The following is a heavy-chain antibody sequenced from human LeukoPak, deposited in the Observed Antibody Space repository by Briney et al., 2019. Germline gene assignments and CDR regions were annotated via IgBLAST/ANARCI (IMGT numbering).Heavy chain of an antibody. Sequence: PGRSLRLSCAASGFTFSSYAMHWVRQAPGKGLEWVAVISYDGSNKYYADSVKGRFTISRDNSKNTLYVQMNSLRVEDTAVYYCARGLFGAKDYWGQESWSPSPQ. CDR2: ISYDGSNK. CDR3: ARGLFGAKDY. V-gene: IGHV3-30*04. D-gene: IGHD4/OR15-4a*01. CDR1: GFTFSSYA. J-gene: IGHJ4*01.